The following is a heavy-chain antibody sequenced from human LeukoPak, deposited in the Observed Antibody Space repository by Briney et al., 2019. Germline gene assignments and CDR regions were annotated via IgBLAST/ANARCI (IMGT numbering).Heavy chain of an antibody. J-gene: IGHJ6*02. CDR2: IYYSGST. CDR3: ARVKYYDILTGRYYYYGMDV. V-gene: IGHV4-59*01. Sequence: PSETLSLTCTVSGGSISSYYWSWLRQPPGKGLEWIGYIYYSGSTNYNPSLKSRVTISVDTSKNQFSLKLSSVTAADTAVYYCARVKYYDILTGRYYYYGMDVWGQGTTVTVSS. D-gene: IGHD3-9*01. CDR1: GGSISSYY.